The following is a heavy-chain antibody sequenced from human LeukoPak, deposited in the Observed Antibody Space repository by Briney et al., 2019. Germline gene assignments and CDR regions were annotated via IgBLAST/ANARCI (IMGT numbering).Heavy chain of an antibody. Sequence: GGSLRLSCEASGFTFHNHGMSWVRQAPAKGLEWISVISGSSMSTYYADSVKGRFTVSRDNSKNTVYLQMSSLRVEDSAIYYCGKDSRPSVTTFRSRWTDYWGQGILVTVSS. D-gene: IGHD4-11*01. CDR2: ISGSSMST. CDR3: GKDSRPSVTTFRSRWTDY. V-gene: IGHV3-23*01. CDR1: GFTFHNHG. J-gene: IGHJ4*02.